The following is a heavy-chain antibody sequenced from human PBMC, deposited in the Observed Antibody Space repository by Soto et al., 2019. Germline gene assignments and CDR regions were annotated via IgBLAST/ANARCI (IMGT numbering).Heavy chain of an antibody. CDR3: ARVRATVTTYSFGY. D-gene: IGHD4-4*01. CDR2: INPSGGST. CDR1: VYTFTSYY. Sequence: XVKGSCKASVYTFTSYYMHCVRHAPGQGLEWMGTINPSGGSTSYAQKFQGRVTMTRDTSTSTVYMELSSLRSEDTAVYYCARVRATVTTYSFGYWGQGTLVTVSS. V-gene: IGHV1-46*01. J-gene: IGHJ4*02.